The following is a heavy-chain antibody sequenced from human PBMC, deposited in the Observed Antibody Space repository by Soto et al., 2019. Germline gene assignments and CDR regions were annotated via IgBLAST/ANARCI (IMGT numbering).Heavy chain of an antibody. CDR3: ARDGYGDYTGWFDP. CDR1: GGSISSGGYY. V-gene: IGHV4-31*03. Sequence: QVQLQESGPGLVKPSQTLSLTCTVSGGSISSGGYYCSWIRQHPGKGLEWMGYIYYSGSTYYNPSLKSRVTISVDTSKNQFSLKLSSVTAADTAVYYCARDGYGDYTGWFDPWGQGTLVTVSS. CDR2: IYYSGST. D-gene: IGHD4-17*01. J-gene: IGHJ5*02.